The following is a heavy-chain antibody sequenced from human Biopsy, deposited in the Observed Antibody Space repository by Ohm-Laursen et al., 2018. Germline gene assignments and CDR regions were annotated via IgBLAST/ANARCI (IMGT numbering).Heavy chain of an antibody. Sequence: SLRLSCSASGFTFSRHGMHWVRQAPGKGLKWVAVIWSDGNNKYYADSVKGRFTISRDTSRNTLYMQMNSLRVEDTALYYCARDAEEFDSSGPRFDYWGQGTLVTVSS. CDR3: ARDAEEFDSSGPRFDY. J-gene: IGHJ4*02. CDR1: GFTFSRHG. V-gene: IGHV3-33*01. CDR2: IWSDGNNK. D-gene: IGHD3-22*01.